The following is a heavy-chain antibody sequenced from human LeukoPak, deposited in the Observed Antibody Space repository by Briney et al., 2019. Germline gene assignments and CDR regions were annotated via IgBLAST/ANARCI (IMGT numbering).Heavy chain of an antibody. CDR2: ISGSGGST. D-gene: IGHD3-9*01. J-gene: IGHJ2*01. Sequence: GGSLRLSCAASGFTFSSYAMSWVRQAPGKGLEWVSAISGSGGSTYYADSVKGRFTISRDNSKNTLYLQMNSLRAEDTAVYYCAKAEGYYDILTGYSSYWYFDLWGRGTLVTVSS. CDR1: GFTFSSYA. V-gene: IGHV3-23*01. CDR3: AKAEGYYDILTGYSSYWYFDL.